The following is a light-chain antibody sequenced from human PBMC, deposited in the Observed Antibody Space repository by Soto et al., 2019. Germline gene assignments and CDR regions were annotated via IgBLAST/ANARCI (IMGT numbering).Light chain of an antibody. V-gene: IGKV1-8*01. J-gene: IGKJ1*01. CDR3: QPYYSYPHT. CDR2: AAS. CDR1: QGISSY. Sequence: AIRMTQSPSSFSASTGDRVTITCRASQGISSYLAWYQQKPGKAPKLLIYAASTLQSGVPSRFSGSESGKDFTLTISWMQYEDFATSYCQPYYSYPHTFGQGTKVEIK.